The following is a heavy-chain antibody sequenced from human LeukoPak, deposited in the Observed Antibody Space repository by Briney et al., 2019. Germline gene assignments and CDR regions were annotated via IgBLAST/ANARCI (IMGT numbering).Heavy chain of an antibody. CDR1: GGSISCYY. CDR3: TRRREGSAYRDY. Sequence: SDPLSLTCTLSGGSISCYYWSWLRQSPAKELDWIGYMHYSGSGHHNPSLKSRVTISVDTSNNHFSLKLSSVTAADTAVYYCTRRREGSAYRDYWGQGTLVTVSS. V-gene: IGHV4-59*08. D-gene: IGHD1-26*01. J-gene: IGHJ4*02. CDR2: MHYSGSG.